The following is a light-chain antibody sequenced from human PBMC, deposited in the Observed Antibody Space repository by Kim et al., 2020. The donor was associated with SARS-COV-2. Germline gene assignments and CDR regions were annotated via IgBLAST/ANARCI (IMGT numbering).Light chain of an antibody. V-gene: IGKV3-20*01. CDR3: QQYGTPPLT. Sequence: PRERATPSCRASPTVANTYLAWYTHRPGQAPRLLIFGASSRATGIPDRFSGSGSETDFTLTIGSLEPEDFAVYYCQQYGTPPLTFGGGTTVDIK. J-gene: IGKJ4*01. CDR1: PTVANTY. CDR2: GAS.